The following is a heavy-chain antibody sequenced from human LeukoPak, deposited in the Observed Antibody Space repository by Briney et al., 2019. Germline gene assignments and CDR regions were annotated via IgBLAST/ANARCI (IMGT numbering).Heavy chain of an antibody. D-gene: IGHD4-17*01. CDR1: GLTLCSYP. CDR2: ISGSGGIK. V-gene: IGHV3-23*01. Sequence: GGPLRHSCAASGLTLCSYPMSWGREATGKGVERVSAISGSGGIKYYADSVKGRFAISRDNSKNTRYLQMNSLRAEDTAVYYCAKDGVYGDYWYYFDYWGEGTLLTVSS. CDR3: AKDGVYGDYWYYFDY. J-gene: IGHJ4*02.